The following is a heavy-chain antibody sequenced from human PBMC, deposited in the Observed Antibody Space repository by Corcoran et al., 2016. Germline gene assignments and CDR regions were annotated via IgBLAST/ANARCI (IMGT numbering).Heavy chain of an antibody. D-gene: IGHD3-10*01. Sequence: QLQLQESGPGLVKPSETLSLTCTVSGGSISSSSYYWGWIRQPPGKGLEWIGSIYYSGSTYYNPSLKSRVTISVDTSKNQFSLKLSSVTAADTAVYYCAREPYYYGSGSQYRGVDYWGQGTLVTVSS. CDR2: IYYSGST. V-gene: IGHV4-39*07. CDR1: GGSISSSSYY. CDR3: AREPYYYGSGSQYRGVDY. J-gene: IGHJ4*02.